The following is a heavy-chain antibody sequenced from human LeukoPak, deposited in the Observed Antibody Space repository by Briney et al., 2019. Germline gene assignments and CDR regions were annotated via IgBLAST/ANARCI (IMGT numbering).Heavy chain of an antibody. CDR3: ARDRPHYDSSGYYSYLYYFDY. D-gene: IGHD3-22*01. CDR2: ISAYNGIT. V-gene: IGHV1-18*01. Sequence: GAPVKVSCKASGYTFTSYGISWVRQAPGQGLEWMGRISAYNGITNYAQKLQGRVTMTTDTSTSTAYMELRSLRSDDTAVYYCARDRPHYDSSGYYSYLYYFDYWGQGTLVTVSS. J-gene: IGHJ4*02. CDR1: GYTFTSYG.